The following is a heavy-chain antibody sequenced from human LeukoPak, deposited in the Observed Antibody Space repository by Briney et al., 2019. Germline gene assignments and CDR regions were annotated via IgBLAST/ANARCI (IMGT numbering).Heavy chain of an antibody. CDR1: GGSISTYS. CDR2: FYTSGTT. D-gene: IGHD3-3*01. Sequence: SETLSVTCTVSGGSISTYSWCWIRQAAGKRLEGIGCFYTSGTTNYNPSLKSRVAMSVDTSKNQFSLRLSSVTAADTAVYYCARPGNYDFGSPYEDWGQRSLVTVSS. V-gene: IGHV4-4*07. J-gene: IGHJ4*02. CDR3: ARPGNYDFGSPYED.